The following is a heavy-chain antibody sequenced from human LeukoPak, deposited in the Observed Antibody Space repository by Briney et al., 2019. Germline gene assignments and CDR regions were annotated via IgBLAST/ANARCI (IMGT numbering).Heavy chain of an antibody. V-gene: IGHV4-59*08. CDR3: ARLRRDGYLAAGPFDY. Sequence: PSETLSLTCTVSGGSISSYYWSWIRQPPGKGLEWIGYIYYSGSTNYNPSLKSRVTISVDTSKNQFSLKLSSVTAADTAVYYCARLRRDGYLAAGPFDYWGQGTLVTVSS. CDR2: IYYSGST. J-gene: IGHJ4*02. CDR1: GGSISSYY. D-gene: IGHD5-24*01.